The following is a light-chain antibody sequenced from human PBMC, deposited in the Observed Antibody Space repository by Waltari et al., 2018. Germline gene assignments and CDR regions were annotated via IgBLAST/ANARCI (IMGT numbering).Light chain of an antibody. CDR2: DNV. V-gene: IGLV1-51*01. CDR3: GTWDASLTAWV. Sequence: QSVLTQPPSISAAAGQTVTISCSGTRSNIGDYYVSWYQQVPETAPKILIYDNVKRPSGVSDRFSGSKSGTSATLVITGLQTGDEADYFCGTWDASLTAWVFGGGTRLSVL. J-gene: IGLJ3*02. CDR1: RSNIGDYY.